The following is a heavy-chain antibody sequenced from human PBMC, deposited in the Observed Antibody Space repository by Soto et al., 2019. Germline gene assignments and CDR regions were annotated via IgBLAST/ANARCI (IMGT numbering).Heavy chain of an antibody. CDR2: ISYDGSNK. Sequence: PGGSLRLSCAASGFTFSSYGMHWVRQAPGKGLEWVAVISYDGSNKYYADSVKGRFTISRDNSKNTLYLQMNSLRAEDTAVYYCAKNPGYYYDSTGYHFDYWGQGTLVTSPQ. CDR3: AKNPGYYYDSTGYHFDY. D-gene: IGHD3-22*01. V-gene: IGHV3-30*18. J-gene: IGHJ4*02. CDR1: GFTFSSYG.